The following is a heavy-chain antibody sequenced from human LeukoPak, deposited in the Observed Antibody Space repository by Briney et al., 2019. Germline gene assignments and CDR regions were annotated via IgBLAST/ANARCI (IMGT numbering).Heavy chain of an antibody. CDR2: ISLSSSTI. Sequence: GGSLRLSCAASGFTFSSYSMNWVRQAPGKGLEWVSYISLSSSTIYYADSVKGRFTISRDNAKNSLHLQMNSLRAEDTAVYYCARDMRDYMDYYYCSMDVWGKGTTVTVSS. J-gene: IGHJ6*03. V-gene: IGHV3-48*04. CDR1: GFTFSSYS. D-gene: IGHD4-11*01. CDR3: ARDMRDYMDYYYCSMDV.